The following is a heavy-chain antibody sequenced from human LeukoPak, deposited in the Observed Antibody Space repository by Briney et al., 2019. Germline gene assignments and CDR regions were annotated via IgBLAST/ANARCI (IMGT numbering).Heavy chain of an antibody. CDR1: GGSISSYY. D-gene: IGHD1-26*01. V-gene: IGHV4-59*01. Sequence: SETLSLTCTVSGGSISSYYWSWIRQPPGKGLEWIGYTYYSGSTNYNPSLKSRVTISVDTSKNQFSLKLSSVTAADTAVYYCARDSPSGSYDYWGQGTLVTVSS. CDR2: TYYSGST. CDR3: ARDSPSGSYDY. J-gene: IGHJ4*02.